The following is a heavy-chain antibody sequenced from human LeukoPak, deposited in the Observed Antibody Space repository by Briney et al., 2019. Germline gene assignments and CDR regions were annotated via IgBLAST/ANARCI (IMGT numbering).Heavy chain of an antibody. Sequence: SETLSLTCAVSGGSSSSTNWWSWVRQPPGKGLEWIGEIYHSGSTNYNPSLKSRVTISVDKSKNQFSLKLSSVTAADTAVYYCAKLDYGDYVFDYWGQGTLVTVSS. CDR3: AKLDYGDYVFDY. V-gene: IGHV4-4*02. CDR1: GGSSSSTNW. D-gene: IGHD4-17*01. J-gene: IGHJ4*02. CDR2: IYHSGST.